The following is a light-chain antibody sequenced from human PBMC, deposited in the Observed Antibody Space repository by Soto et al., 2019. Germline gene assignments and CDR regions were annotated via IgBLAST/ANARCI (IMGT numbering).Light chain of an antibody. V-gene: IGKV3-20*01. CDR2: GAS. CDR3: QQYGISGYT. Sequence: IVLTQSPGTLSLSPGERATLSCRASQSISSNYIAWYQQKPGQAPRLLIYGASSRATGVPDRFSGSGSGTDFTLTISRLEPEDFAVCYCQQYGISGYTFGQGTKLEIK. J-gene: IGKJ2*01. CDR1: QSISSNY.